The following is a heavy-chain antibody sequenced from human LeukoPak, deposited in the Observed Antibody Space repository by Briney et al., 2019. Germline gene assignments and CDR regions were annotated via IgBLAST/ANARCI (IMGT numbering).Heavy chain of an antibody. CDR3: AKDGKYCSSTTCYNHYYYYYMDV. Sequence: GGSLRLSCVASGFTFRSYGMHWVRQIPGKGLEWVTFIRHDGSNPYYADSVKGRFTISRDNSKSTLYLEMNSLRAEDTAVYFCAKDGKYCSSTTCYNHYYYYYMDVWGKGTTVTVSS. J-gene: IGHJ6*03. CDR1: GFTFRSYG. V-gene: IGHV3-30*02. CDR2: IRHDGSNP. D-gene: IGHD2-2*02.